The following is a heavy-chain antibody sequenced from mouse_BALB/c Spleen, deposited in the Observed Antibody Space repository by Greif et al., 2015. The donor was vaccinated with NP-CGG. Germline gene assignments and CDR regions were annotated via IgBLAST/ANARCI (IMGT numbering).Heavy chain of an antibody. J-gene: IGHJ1*01. Sequence: VQLQLSGAELVRPGSSVKISCKASGYAFSSYWMNWVKQRPGQGLEWIGQIYPGDGDTNYNGKFKGKATLTADKSSSTANRQLSSVKREDAAENCWAREDYGNRYYDDRGAGTTDT. CDR1: GYAFSSYW. V-gene: IGHV1-80*01. CDR3: AREDYGNRYYDD. D-gene: IGHD1-1*01. CDR2: IYPGDGDT.